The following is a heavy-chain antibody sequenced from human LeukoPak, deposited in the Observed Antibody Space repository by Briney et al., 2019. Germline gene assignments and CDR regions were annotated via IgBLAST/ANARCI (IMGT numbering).Heavy chain of an antibody. D-gene: IGHD6-13*01. J-gene: IGHJ4*02. V-gene: IGHV4-31*03. CDR2: IYYSGST. Sequence: PSETLSLTCTVSGGSISSGGYYWSWIREHPGKGLEWIGYIYYSGSTYYNPSLKSRVTISVDTSKNQFSLKLSSVTAAATAVYYCARAPGIAAAGTYWGQGTLVTVSS. CDR3: ARAPGIAAAGTY. CDR1: GGSISSGGYY.